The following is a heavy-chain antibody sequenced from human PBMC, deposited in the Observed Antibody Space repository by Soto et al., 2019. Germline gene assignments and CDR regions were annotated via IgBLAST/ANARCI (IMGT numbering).Heavy chain of an antibody. CDR3: AREGAAAGRFDC. CDR1: GGSISSYY. CDR2: IYYSGST. V-gene: IGHV4-59*01. Sequence: PSETLSLTCTVSGGSISSYYWSWIRQPPGKGLEWIGYIYYSGSTNYNPSLKSRVTISVDTSKNQFSLKLSSVTAADTAVYYCAREGAAAGRFDCWGQGTLVTAPQ. J-gene: IGHJ4*02. D-gene: IGHD6-13*01.